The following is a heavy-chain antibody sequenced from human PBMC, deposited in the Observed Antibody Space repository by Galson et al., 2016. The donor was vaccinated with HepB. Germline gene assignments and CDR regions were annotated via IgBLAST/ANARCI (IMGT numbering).Heavy chain of an antibody. D-gene: IGHD2-8*02. CDR1: GYTFPNHG. CDR3: ARDSCSGGPCYSDY. CDR2: ISGDNADT. J-gene: IGHJ4*02. Sequence: SVKVSCKASGYTFPNHGINWVRQAPGQGLEWMGWISGDNADTNYAENIQTRVTMTTDTSTSTAYMELRSLSSDDTATYYCARDSCSGGPCYSDYWGQGTQVAVSS. V-gene: IGHV1-18*01.